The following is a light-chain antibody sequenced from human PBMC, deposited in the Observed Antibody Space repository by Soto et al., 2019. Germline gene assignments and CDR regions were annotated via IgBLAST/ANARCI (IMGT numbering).Light chain of an antibody. V-gene: IGLV1-40*01. CDR2: GNS. CDR3: QSYDSSMSGSGV. CDR1: HSNIPPGYH. J-gene: IGLJ1*01. Sequence: QPVLTQPPSGSGAPGQQVTIPCTGSHSNIPPGYHVHSYQQLPGTAPKLLLYGNSNRPSGVPDRFSGSKSGTSASPAITGIQAADGADYYCQSYDSSMSGSGVFGTGSK.